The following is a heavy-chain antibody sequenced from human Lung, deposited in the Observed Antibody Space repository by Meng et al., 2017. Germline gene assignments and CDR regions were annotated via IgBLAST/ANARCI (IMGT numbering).Heavy chain of an antibody. J-gene: IGHJ4*02. Sequence: QYPMAESGPSPGKPKRTLTLTCPFSGFSLSTSGVGLGSIRQPPGKALEWLALIYWDDDKRYSPSLKSRLTITKDTSKNQVVLTMTNMDPVDTATYYCAHSPSTYGSGSYIFDYWGQGTLVTVSS. CDR1: GFSLSTSGVG. D-gene: IGHD3-10*01. V-gene: IGHV2-5*02. CDR3: AHSPSTYGSGSYIFDY. CDR2: IYWDDDK.